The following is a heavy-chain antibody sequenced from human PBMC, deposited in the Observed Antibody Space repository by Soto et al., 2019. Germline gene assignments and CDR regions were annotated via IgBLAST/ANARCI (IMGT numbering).Heavy chain of an antibody. Sequence: VGSLRLSCAASGFTFSSYAMHWVRQAPGKGLEWVAVISYDGSNKYYADSVKGRFTISRDNSKSTLYLQMNSLRAEDTAVYYCARDRYDSSGYYYEYGMDVWGQGTTVTAP. D-gene: IGHD3-22*01. CDR1: GFTFSSYA. CDR2: ISYDGSNK. CDR3: ARDRYDSSGYYYEYGMDV. V-gene: IGHV3-30-3*01. J-gene: IGHJ6*02.